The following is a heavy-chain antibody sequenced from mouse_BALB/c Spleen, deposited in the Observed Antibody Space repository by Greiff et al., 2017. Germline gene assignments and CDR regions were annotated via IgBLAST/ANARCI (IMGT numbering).Heavy chain of an antibody. D-gene: IGHD2-1*01. Sequence: VQLKQSGTVLARPGASVKMSCKASGYTFTSYWMHWVKQRPGQGLEWIGAIYPGNSDTSYNQKFKGKAKLTAVTSTSTAYMELSSLTNEDSAVYYCALWYLYYFDYWGQGTTLTVSS. J-gene: IGHJ2*01. CDR1: GYTFTSYW. CDR2: IYPGNSDT. V-gene: IGHV1-5*01. CDR3: ALWYLYYFDY.